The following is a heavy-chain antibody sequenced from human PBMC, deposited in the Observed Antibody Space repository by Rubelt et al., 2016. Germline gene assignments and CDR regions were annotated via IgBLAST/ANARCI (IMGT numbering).Heavy chain of an antibody. CDR2: IHWDDDK. Sequence: QITLKESGPTLVKPTQTLTLTCTFSGFSLSTSGVGVGWIRQPPGKALEWLALIHWDDDKRYSPSLKSRLTITKDTSKNQVVLTMTNMDPVDTATYYCAHAVIGSWYNWFDPWGQGTLVTVSS. D-gene: IGHD6-13*01. J-gene: IGHJ5*02. CDR3: AHAVIGSWYNWFDP. CDR1: GFSLSTSGVG. V-gene: IGHV2-5*02.